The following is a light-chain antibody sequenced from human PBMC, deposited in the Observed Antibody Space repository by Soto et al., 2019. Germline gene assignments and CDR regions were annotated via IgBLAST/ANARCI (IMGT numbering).Light chain of an antibody. V-gene: IGKV3-15*01. Sequence: ERVMTQSPATLSVSPGESATLSCRAGQSISSDLAWYQQKPGQAPRLLIYDSSTRTTGIPARFSGSGSGTEYPLTISSRQSEDFAVYYCQQYNIWPLSFGGGTKVEIK. CDR3: QQYNIWPLS. CDR1: QSISSD. CDR2: DSS. J-gene: IGKJ4*01.